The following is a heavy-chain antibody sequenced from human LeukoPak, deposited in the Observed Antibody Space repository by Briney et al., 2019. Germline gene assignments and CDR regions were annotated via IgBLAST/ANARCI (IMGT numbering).Heavy chain of an antibody. J-gene: IGHJ3*02. V-gene: IGHV3-48*03. CDR3: AKDTSIVGATRGAFDI. CDR1: GFTFSSYE. Sequence: GGSLRLSCAASGFTFSSYEMNWVRQAPGKGLEWVSYISSSGSTIFYADSVKGRFTISRDNAKNSLYIQMNSLRAEDTAVYYCAKDTSIVGATRGAFDIWGQGTMVTVSS. D-gene: IGHD1-26*01. CDR2: ISSSGSTI.